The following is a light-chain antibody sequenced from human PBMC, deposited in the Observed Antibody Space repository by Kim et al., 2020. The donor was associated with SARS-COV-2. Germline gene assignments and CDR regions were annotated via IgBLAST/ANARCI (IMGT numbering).Light chain of an antibody. J-gene: IGKJ2*01. CDR2: GTS. V-gene: IGKV3-15*01. CDR1: QSVSSN. Sequence: ELVMPQSPATLSVSPGERATLSCRASQSVSSNLAWYQQKPGQAPRLLIYGTSTRATGIPARFSGSGSGTEFTLTISSLQSEDFAVYHCQQYHNWPYTFGQGTKLEI. CDR3: QQYHNWPYT.